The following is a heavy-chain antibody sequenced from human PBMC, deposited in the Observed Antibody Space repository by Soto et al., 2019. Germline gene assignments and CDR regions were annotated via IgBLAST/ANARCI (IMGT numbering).Heavy chain of an antibody. CDR1: GGSISSYD. CDR3: ARGYCSSTGCYEFDY. J-gene: IGHJ4*02. D-gene: IGHD2-2*01. CDR2: IYYSGST. V-gene: IGHV4-59*01. Sequence: PSETLCLTCTVSGGSISSYDWSWIRQPPGKGLEWIGSIYYSGSTNYIPSLKSRVTISVDTSKKQFSLKLTSVTAADTAMYYCARGYCSSTGCYEFDYWGQGTLVTVSS.